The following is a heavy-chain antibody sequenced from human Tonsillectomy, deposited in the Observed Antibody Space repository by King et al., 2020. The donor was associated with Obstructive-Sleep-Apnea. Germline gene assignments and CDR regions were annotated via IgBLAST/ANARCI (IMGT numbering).Heavy chain of an antibody. J-gene: IGHJ4*02. CDR2: IKSTTDGGPT. CDR1: GFTFSNAW. V-gene: IGHV3-15*01. D-gene: IGHD5-18*01. CDR3: TTDQGTAMVIDY. Sequence: QLVQSGEGLVKPGGSLRLSCAASGFTFSNAWMSWVRQAPGKGLEWVGRIKSTTDGGPTDYAAPVKGRFTISRDDSKNTLYLQMNSLKTEDTAVYYCTTDQGTAMVIDYWGQGTLVTVSS.